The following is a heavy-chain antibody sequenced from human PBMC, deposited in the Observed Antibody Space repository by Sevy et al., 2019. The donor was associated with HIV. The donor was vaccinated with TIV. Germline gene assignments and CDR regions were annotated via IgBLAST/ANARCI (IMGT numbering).Heavy chain of an antibody. CDR2: ISNSGSTI. CDR1: GFTFSDYY. CDR3: ARAITRTTFPYYGMDV. D-gene: IGHD1-7*01. J-gene: IGHJ6*02. V-gene: IGHV3-11*01. Sequence: GGSLRLSCAASGFTFSDYYMSWIRQAPGKGLEWVSYISNSGSTIYYADSVKGRFTISRDNAKNSLYLQMNSLRAEDTAVYYCARAITRTTFPYYGMDVWGQGTTVTVSS.